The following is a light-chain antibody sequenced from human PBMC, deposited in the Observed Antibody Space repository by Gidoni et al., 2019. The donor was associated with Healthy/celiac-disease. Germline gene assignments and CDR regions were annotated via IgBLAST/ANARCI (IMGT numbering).Light chain of an antibody. CDR1: QSVRSY. CDR2: DAS. J-gene: IGKJ1*01. Sequence: EIVLPQSPATLSLSPGEIATLSCRASQSVRSYLAWYQQKPGQAPRLLIYDASNRATGIPARFSGSGSGTDFTLTISSLEPEDFAVYYCQQRSNWWTFGQGTKVEIK. CDR3: QQRSNWWT. V-gene: IGKV3-11*01.